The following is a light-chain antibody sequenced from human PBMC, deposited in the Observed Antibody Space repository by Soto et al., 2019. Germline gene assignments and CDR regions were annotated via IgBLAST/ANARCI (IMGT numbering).Light chain of an antibody. Sequence: QSALSQASSVCGSPGQSVTISSTGTISDIGGYNFVSWYHQHPGKAPKLMIYEVSNRPSGVSDRFSGSTSGNTASLTISGLQAADEADYYCSSFRSGTTLFGTGTKVTV. CDR1: ISDIGGYNF. CDR2: EVS. J-gene: IGLJ1*01. CDR3: SSFRSGTTL. V-gene: IGLV2-14*01.